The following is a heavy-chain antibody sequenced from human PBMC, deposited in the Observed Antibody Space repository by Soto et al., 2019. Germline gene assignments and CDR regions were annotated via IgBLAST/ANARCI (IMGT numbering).Heavy chain of an antibody. CDR1: GDTFTNFC. CDR2: IATYNSNR. CDR3: ATVLRGVVNWFDP. D-gene: IGHD3-10*01. Sequence: GPSVKVSCKTSGDTFTNFCLSWVRQAPGQGLEWMGWIATYNSNRNYAQKFQGRLTLTTDTSTSTAYMELKSLRYDDTAVYYCATVLRGVVNWFDPWGQGTLVTVSS. J-gene: IGHJ5*02. V-gene: IGHV1-18*01.